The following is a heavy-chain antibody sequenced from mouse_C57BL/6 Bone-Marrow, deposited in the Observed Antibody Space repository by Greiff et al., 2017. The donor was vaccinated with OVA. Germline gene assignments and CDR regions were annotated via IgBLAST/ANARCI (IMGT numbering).Heavy chain of an antibody. CDR2: ISYDGSN. CDR3: ARDRLGVAWFAY. CDR1: GYSITSGYY. Sequence: EVQLVESGPGLVKPSQSLSLTCSVTGYSITSGYYWNWIRQFPGNKLEWMGYISYDGSNNYNPSLKNRISITRDTSKNQFFLKLNSVTTEDTATYYCARDRLGVAWFAYWGQGTLVTVSA. V-gene: IGHV3-6*01. J-gene: IGHJ3*01. D-gene: IGHD4-1*01.